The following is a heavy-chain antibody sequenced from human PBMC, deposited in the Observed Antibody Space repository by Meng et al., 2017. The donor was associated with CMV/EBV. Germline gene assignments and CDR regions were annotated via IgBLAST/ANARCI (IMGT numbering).Heavy chain of an antibody. Sequence: GGSLRLSCAASGFTFSSYWMSWVRQAPGKGLEWVANIKQDGSEKYYVDSVKGRFTISRDNAKNSLYLQMNSLRAEDTAVYYCAREYCSSTSCYEYYFDYWGQGTLVTVSS. CDR3: AREYCSSTSCYEYYFDY. CDR2: IKQDGSEK. J-gene: IGHJ4*02. V-gene: IGHV3-7*01. CDR1: GFTFSSYW. D-gene: IGHD2-2*01.